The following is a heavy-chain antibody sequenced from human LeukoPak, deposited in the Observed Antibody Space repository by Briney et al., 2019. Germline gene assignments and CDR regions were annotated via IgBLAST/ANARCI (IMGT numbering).Heavy chain of an antibody. CDR3: TKRFGTTDYGIDY. V-gene: IGHV3-23*01. J-gene: IGHJ4*02. CDR2: SSGSGSGT. Sequence: GGSLRLSCAASGFTFTSYVVTWVRPGPGGGLGWVSSSSGSGSGTYYADSVKGRFTISRDNSKNTLYLQMNSLRAEDTAIYYCTKRFGTTDYGIDYWGQGPVVSVSS. D-gene: IGHD1-14*01. CDR1: GFTFTSYV.